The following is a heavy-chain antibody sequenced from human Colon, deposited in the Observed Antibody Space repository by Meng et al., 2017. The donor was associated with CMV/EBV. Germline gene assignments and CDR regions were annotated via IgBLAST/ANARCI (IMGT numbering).Heavy chain of an antibody. V-gene: IGHV3-7*01. Sequence: LRLCCAASGFTFSSYWMSWVRQAPGKGLEWVANIKQDGSEKNYVDSVKGRFTISRDNAKNSLYVQMNSLRAEDSAVYYCVRGGGWSSWGQGTLVTVSS. CDR3: VRGGGWSS. CDR2: IKQDGSEK. CDR1: GFTFSSYW. D-gene: IGHD6-19*01. J-gene: IGHJ5*02.